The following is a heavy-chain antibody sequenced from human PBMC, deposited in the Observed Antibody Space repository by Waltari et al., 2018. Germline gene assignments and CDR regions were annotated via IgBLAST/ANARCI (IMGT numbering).Heavy chain of an antibody. CDR2: ISAYNVNT. CDR1: GYTFTSYG. D-gene: IGHD6-19*01. J-gene: IGHJ4*02. Sequence: QVQLVQSGAEVKKPGASVKVACKASGYTFTSYGISGVRQAPGQGHEWMGWISAYNVNTNYAQRLQGRVTMTTDTSTSTAYMDLRSLISDDTAVYYCASDSRIAVAGSPFVYWGQGTLVTVSS. V-gene: IGHV1-18*01. CDR3: ASDSRIAVAGSPFVY.